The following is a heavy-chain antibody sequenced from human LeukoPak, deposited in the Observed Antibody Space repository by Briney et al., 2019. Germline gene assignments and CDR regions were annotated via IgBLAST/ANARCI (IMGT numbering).Heavy chain of an antibody. D-gene: IGHD6-6*01. J-gene: IGHJ4*02. CDR2: IYTSGST. CDR1: GGSVSSYY. CDR3: AGGLGTQVAPRPGSIDY. V-gene: IGHV4-4*09. Sequence: SETLSLTCTVSGGSVSSYYWSWIRQPPGKGLEWIGYIYTSGSTNYNPSLKSRVTISVDTSRNQFSLKLSSVTAADTAVYYCAGGLGTQVAPRPGSIDYWGQGTLVTVSS.